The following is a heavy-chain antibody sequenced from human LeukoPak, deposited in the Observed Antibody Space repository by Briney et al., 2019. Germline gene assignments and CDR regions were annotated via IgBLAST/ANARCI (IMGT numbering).Heavy chain of an antibody. CDR1: GGSFSGYY. J-gene: IGHJ4*02. Sequence: SETLSLTCAVYGGSFSGYYWSWIRQPPGKGLEWIGEIKHSGSTNYNPSLNSRVTISVDTSKNQFSLKLSSVTAAATAVYYWARFETEDAVTTIRDYWGQGTPVTVSS. CDR3: ARFETEDAVTTIRDY. CDR2: IKHSGST. V-gene: IGHV4-34*01. D-gene: IGHD4-17*01.